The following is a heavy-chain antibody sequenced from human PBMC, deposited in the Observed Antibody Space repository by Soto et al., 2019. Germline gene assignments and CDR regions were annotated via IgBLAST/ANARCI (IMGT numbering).Heavy chain of an antibody. Sequence: EVHLVESGGGLVKPGGSLRLSCAASGIIFSNYNINWVRQVPGTGLAWVSYISASGSYIYYADSVKGRFTISRDNAKNSMCLQMNSLRVEDTAVYYCATDWGYSYGHAFDSWGQGTLVTVSP. D-gene: IGHD5-18*01. CDR1: GIIFSNYN. V-gene: IGHV3-21*01. J-gene: IGHJ4*02. CDR2: ISASGSYI. CDR3: ATDWGYSYGHAFDS.